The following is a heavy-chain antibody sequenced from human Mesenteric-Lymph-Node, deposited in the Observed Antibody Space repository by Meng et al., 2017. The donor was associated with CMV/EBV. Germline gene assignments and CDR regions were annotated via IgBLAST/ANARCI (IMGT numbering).Heavy chain of an antibody. CDR1: GGSISSSISY. CDR3: ARQDSGAIYYLYY. V-gene: IGHV4-39*01. Sequence: SGGSISSSISYWGWIRQPPGKGLEWIGSTYYTGNTYYNPSLKSRVTISVDTSKSQFSLKLSSVTAADTAVYYCARQDSGAIYYLYYWGQGTLVTVSS. CDR2: TYYTGNT. J-gene: IGHJ4*02. D-gene: IGHD2-15*01.